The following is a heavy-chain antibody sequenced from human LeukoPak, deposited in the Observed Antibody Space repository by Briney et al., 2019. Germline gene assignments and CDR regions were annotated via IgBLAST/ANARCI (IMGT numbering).Heavy chain of an antibody. CDR1: GFTVSSNY. CDR2: IYSGGST. CDR3: ARDRSGCWKDMDV. J-gene: IGHJ6*03. Sequence: GGSLRLSCAASGFTVSSNYMSWVRQAPGKGLEWVSVIYSGGSTYYSDSVKGRFTISRDNSKNKLYLQMNSLRAEDAAVYYCARDRSGCWKDMDVCGNGTTVTVSS. D-gene: IGHD1-1*01. V-gene: IGHV3-53*01.